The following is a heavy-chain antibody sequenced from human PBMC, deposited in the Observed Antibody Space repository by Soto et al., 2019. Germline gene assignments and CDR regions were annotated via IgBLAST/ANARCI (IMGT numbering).Heavy chain of an antibody. D-gene: IGHD3-22*01. CDR3: ARDDDDSSGYNYYGMDV. Sequence: EVQLVESGGGLVQPGGSLRLSCAASGFTFSSYSMNWVRQAPGKGLEWVSYISSSSSTIYYADSVKGRFTISRDNAKNSLYLQMNSMRAEDTAVYYCARDDDDSSGYNYYGMDVWGQGTTVTVSS. CDR2: ISSSSSTI. V-gene: IGHV3-48*01. J-gene: IGHJ6*02. CDR1: GFTFSSYS.